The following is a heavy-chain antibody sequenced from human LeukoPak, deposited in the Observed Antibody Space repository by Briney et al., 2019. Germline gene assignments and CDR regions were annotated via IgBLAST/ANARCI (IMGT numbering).Heavy chain of an antibody. Sequence: GGSLRLSCAASGFTFSSYSMNWVRQAPGKGLEWVSYISSSSSTIYYADSVKGRFTISRDNAKNSLYLQMNSLRAEDTAVYYCARTYYDILTGYGSFDYWGQGTLVTVSS. CDR1: GFTFSSYS. D-gene: IGHD3-9*01. V-gene: IGHV3-48*04. CDR3: ARTYYDILTGYGSFDY. CDR2: ISSSSSTI. J-gene: IGHJ4*02.